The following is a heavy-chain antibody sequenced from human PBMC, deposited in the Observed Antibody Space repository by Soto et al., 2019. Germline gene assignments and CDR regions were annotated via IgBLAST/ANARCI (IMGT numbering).Heavy chain of an antibody. CDR1: GFIFSDYS. Sequence: EVQLLESGGSLVQPGGSLRLSCAASGFIFSDYSMAWVRQTPEKGLEWVSGMSISGEKTFYADSVNGRFTVSRDSSKNTVYLQMNSLRVEDTAVYYCARWSGYGDLWGQGTLVTVSS. CDR3: ARWSGYGDL. D-gene: IGHD5-12*01. J-gene: IGHJ4*02. V-gene: IGHV3-23*01. CDR2: MSISGEKT.